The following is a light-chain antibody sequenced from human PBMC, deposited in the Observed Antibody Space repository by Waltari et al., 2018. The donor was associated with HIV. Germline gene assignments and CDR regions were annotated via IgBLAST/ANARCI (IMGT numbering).Light chain of an antibody. CDR3: QQYGTSYT. V-gene: IGKV3-20*01. CDR2: GAS. Sequence: EIVLTPSPGTLSSSPGERATPSCRASQSISNNYLAWYQQPPAQAPRLLIYGASSRATAIPERFSGSGSGTDFTLTISRLEPEDSAVFYCQQYGTSYTFGQGTKLEIK. J-gene: IGKJ2*01. CDR1: QSISNNY.